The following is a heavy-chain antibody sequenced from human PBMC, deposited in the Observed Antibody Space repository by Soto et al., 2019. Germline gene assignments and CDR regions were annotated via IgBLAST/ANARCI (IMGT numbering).Heavy chain of an antibody. CDR1: GFTFSSYA. CDR2: ISGSGGST. J-gene: IGHJ4*02. D-gene: IGHD6-19*01. CDR3: AKWSVAGKKNPLNY. V-gene: IGHV3-23*01. Sequence: EVQLLESGGGLVQPGGSLRLSCAASGFTFSSYAMSWVRQAPGKGPEWVSAISGSGGSTYYADSVKGRFTISRDNSKNTLYLQMNSLRAEDTAVYYCAKWSVAGKKNPLNYWGQGTLVTVSS.